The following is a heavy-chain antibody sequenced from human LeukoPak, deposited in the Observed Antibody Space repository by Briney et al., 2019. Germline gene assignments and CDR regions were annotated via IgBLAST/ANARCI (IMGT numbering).Heavy chain of an antibody. J-gene: IGHJ5*02. Sequence: PSETLSLTCTVSGASISSYYWSWIRQPPGKGLEWIGYIHYSGITNYNPSLKSRVTISVDTSENQFSLKLNSLTAADTAVYYCARFYSSSSRWFDPWGQGTLVTVSS. CDR1: GASISSYY. V-gene: IGHV4-59*08. CDR3: ARFYSSSSRWFDP. D-gene: IGHD6-6*01. CDR2: IHYSGIT.